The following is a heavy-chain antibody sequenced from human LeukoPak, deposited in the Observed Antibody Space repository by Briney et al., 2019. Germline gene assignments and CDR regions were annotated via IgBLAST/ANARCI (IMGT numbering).Heavy chain of an antibody. V-gene: IGHV4-59*01. Sequence: PSETLSLTCTVSGGSISSYYCSWLRQPPGKELEWIGYVSYSGSTNYNPSLKSRVTMSVDTSKNQFSLNLSSVTSADTAVYYCARGAEQFLEFLPFRYWGQGFLVTVSS. D-gene: IGHD3-3*01. CDR2: VSYSGST. CDR1: GGSISSYY. CDR3: ARGAEQFLEFLPFRY. J-gene: IGHJ4*02.